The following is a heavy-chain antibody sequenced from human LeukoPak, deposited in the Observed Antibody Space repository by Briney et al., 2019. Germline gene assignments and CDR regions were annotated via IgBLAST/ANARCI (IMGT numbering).Heavy chain of an antibody. J-gene: IGHJ4*02. V-gene: IGHV3-48*04. D-gene: IGHD3-22*01. CDR3: ARAGDSSGDD. CDR2: TSSGSSTI. CDR1: GFTFSSYS. Sequence: GGSLRLSCAASGFTFSSYSMNWVRQAPGKGLEWISYTSSGSSTIYYADSVKGRFTISRDNAKNSLSLQMNSLRAEDTAVYYCARAGDSSGDDWGQGTLVTVSS.